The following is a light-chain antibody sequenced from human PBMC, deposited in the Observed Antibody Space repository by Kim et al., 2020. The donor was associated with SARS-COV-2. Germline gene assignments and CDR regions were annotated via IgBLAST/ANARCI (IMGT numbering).Light chain of an antibody. CDR2: KAS. CDR3: QHYNTYSHT. J-gene: IGKJ2*01. Sequence: SASVGDRITITCRASDSISIWLAWYQQKPGKAPKLLIYKASSLESGVPSRFSGSGSETEFTLTISGLQPDDFATYYCQHYNTYSHTFGQGTKLEI. CDR1: DSISIW. V-gene: IGKV1-5*03.